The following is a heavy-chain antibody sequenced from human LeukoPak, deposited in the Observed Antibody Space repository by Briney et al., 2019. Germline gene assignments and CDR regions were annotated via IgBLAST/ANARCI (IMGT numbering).Heavy chain of an antibody. J-gene: IGHJ6*02. CDR3: ARDVSSYEYVWGSYRSDGMDV. CDR2: VGHDGGKK. CDR1: GFSFSTYA. Sequence: PGRSLRLSCSASGFSFSTYAMRWVRLAPGKGLDWVEAVGHDGGKKYYSDSVKGRFTVSRDNSKDIVYLSMTSLRAEDTAVYYCARDVSSYEYVWGSYRSDGMDVWGQGTTVTVSS. D-gene: IGHD3-16*02. V-gene: IGHV3-30-3*01.